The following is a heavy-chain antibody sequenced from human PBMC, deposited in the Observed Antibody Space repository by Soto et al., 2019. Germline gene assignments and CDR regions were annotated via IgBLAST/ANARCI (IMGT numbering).Heavy chain of an antibody. D-gene: IGHD2-15*01. J-gene: IGHJ4*02. CDR3: AKDCSGASCGFDI. CDR2: ISVYHGNT. V-gene: IGHV1-18*01. CDR1: GYTFGKYG. Sequence: QVQLVQSGTEVKKTGASVKVSCKAYGYTFGKYGISWVRQAHGQGLEWVGWISVYHGNTVHAQKFRGRVNMTTDTSTSTAYMELGSLKSDDTAIYYCAKDCSGASCGFDIWGQGTLGTVSA.